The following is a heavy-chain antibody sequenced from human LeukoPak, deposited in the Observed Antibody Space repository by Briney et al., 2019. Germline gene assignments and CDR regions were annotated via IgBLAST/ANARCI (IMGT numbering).Heavy chain of an antibody. D-gene: IGHD3-10*01. CDR1: GFTVSSNY. Sequence: GGSLRLSCAASGFTVSSNYMSWVRQAPGKGLEWVSVIYSGGSTYYADSVKGRFTISRDNSKNTLYLQMNSLRAEDTAVYYCARGPTPSFYYGSGSYYSLDYWGQGTLVTVSS. J-gene: IGHJ4*02. CDR2: IYSGGST. CDR3: ARGPTPSFYYGSGSYYSLDY. V-gene: IGHV3-66*01.